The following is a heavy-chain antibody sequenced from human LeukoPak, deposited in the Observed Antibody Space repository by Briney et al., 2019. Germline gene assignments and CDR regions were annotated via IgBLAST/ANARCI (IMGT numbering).Heavy chain of an antibody. D-gene: IGHD6-6*01. CDR1: GFTFSTYA. CDR2: INSNGDEI. J-gene: IGHJ4*02. CDR3: ANWIGSSSRAY. Sequence: GGSLRLSCVASGFTFSTYAMTWVRQAPGKGLEWVSGINSNGDEIYYADSVRGRFTISRDNSNNALYLQMDSLRAEDTAVYYCANWIGSSSRAYWGQGTLVTVSS. V-gene: IGHV3-23*01.